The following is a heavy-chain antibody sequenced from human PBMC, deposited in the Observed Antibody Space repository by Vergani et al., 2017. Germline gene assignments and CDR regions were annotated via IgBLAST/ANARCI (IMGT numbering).Heavy chain of an antibody. CDR1: GYTFTSAE. CDR2: VKPNSGST. J-gene: IGHJ4*02. CDR3: ARRVPRFDY. V-gene: IGHV1-8*01. Sequence: VQLVQSGAEVKKPGASVKVSCKASGYTFTSAEINWVRQATGQGLEWMGWVKPNSGSTDYAQKFQGRVTMTRDTSINTAYMELSSLTSEDTAVYYCARRVPRFDYWGQGTVVTVSS.